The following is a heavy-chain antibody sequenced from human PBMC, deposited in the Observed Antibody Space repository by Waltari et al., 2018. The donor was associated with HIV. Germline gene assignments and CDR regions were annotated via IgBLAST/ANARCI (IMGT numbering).Heavy chain of an antibody. J-gene: IGHJ6*02. CDR2: IYYTGAT. CDR3: ARRPRMAAFYLYYGMDF. V-gene: IGHV4-39*01. CDR1: GGSVINSDYY. Sequence: QLQLQQSGPGLVKPPETLSLTCTVSGGSVINSDYYWDFIRQSPGKGLEWIGNIYYTGATFYNPSLRSRVTMSADLSRNQFSLRLNSVTAADTAIYYCARRPRMAAFYLYYGMDFWGQGTTVTVSS. D-gene: IGHD2-8*01.